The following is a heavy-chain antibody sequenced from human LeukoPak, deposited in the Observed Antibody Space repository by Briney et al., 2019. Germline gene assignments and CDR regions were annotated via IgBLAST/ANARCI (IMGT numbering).Heavy chain of an antibody. CDR1: GFTASSNY. Sequence: GGSLRLSCAASGFTASSNYMSWVRQAPGKGLEWVSVIYSGGSTYYADSVKGRFTISRDNSKNTLYLRMNSLRAEDTAVYYCARDDRIAAAGTDYYYGMDVWGQGTTVTVSS. D-gene: IGHD6-13*01. CDR3: ARDDRIAAAGTDYYYGMDV. J-gene: IGHJ6*02. CDR2: IYSGGST. V-gene: IGHV3-66*01.